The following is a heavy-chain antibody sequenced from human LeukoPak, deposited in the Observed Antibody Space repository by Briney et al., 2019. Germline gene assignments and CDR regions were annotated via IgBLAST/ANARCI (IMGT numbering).Heavy chain of an antibody. CDR1: GYSYTNYW. CDR2: IYPDDSDT. CDR3: ARSGGTYYSI. D-gene: IGHD1-26*01. J-gene: IGHJ3*02. Sequence: GESLKISCKGFGYSYTNYWTGWVRQVPGKGLEWMGIIYPDDSDTRYSPSFQGQVTISADKTISTAYLQWSSLKASDTAMYYCARSGGTYYSIWGQGTMVTVSS. V-gene: IGHV5-51*01.